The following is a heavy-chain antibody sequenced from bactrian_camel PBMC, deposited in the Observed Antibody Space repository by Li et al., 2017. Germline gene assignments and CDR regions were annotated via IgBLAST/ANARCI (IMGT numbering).Heavy chain of an antibody. J-gene: IGHJ6*01. V-gene: IGHV3S55*01. CDR2: RAEG. D-gene: IGHD1*01. Sequence: HVQLVESGGGSVQAGGSPTLSCAVSGTTSNGLDMGWYRRVSGDKCELVAGRAEGFYLDSVKGRFTISKDNAKNTLYLQMNNLKPEDTGMYYCAASDVAPRCVARVVSLMQADFHYWGQGTQVTVS. CDR1: GTTSNGLD. CDR3: AASDVAPRCVARVVSLMQADFHY.